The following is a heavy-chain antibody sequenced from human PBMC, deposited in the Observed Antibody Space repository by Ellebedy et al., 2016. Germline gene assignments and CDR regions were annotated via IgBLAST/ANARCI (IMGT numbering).Heavy chain of an antibody. Sequence: ASVKVSCKASGYTFTSYTLHWVRQAPGQRLEWMGWIHAATGNTRYSQQFQGRVTLTRDTSASTTYMELSSLRSEDTAVYYCASKRAGSGVDYYYMDVWGKGTTVTVSS. V-gene: IGHV1-3*01. J-gene: IGHJ6*03. CDR3: ASKRAGSGVDYYYMDV. CDR2: IHAATGNT. CDR1: GYTFTSYT. D-gene: IGHD3-10*01.